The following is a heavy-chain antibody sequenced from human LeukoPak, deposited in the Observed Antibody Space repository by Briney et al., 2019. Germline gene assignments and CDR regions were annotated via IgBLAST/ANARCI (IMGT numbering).Heavy chain of an antibody. J-gene: IGHJ6*02. CDR1: GFTLSNSW. V-gene: IGHV3-74*01. D-gene: IGHD2-2*01. Sequence: PGESLRLSCAASGFTLSNSWMGWVRHVRGKGRVWVSCINTDGTSTNYADSVRGRFIISSDNANNTLYLQLNSLRAEDTAVYYCARPQQGGTTRSHGLDVWGQGTTVTVSS. CDR3: ARPQQGGTTRSHGLDV. CDR2: INTDGTST.